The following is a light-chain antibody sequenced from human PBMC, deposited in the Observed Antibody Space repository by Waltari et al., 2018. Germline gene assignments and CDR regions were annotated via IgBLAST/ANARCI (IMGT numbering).Light chain of an antibody. Sequence: EIVMTQSPATLSVSPGETATLSCRASQSVSSNVAWYQKKPGQAPRLLIYDASTRATSIPARFRGSVSGTEFTLTISSLQSEDFAVYYCQQYNRWPPITFGQGTRLEIK. CDR3: QQYNRWPPIT. CDR1: QSVSSN. J-gene: IGKJ5*01. CDR2: DAS. V-gene: IGKV3-15*01.